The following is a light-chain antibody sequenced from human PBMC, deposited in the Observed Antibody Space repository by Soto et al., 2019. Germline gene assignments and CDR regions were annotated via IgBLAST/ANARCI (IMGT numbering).Light chain of an antibody. J-gene: IGKJ5*01. Sequence: DIQMTESPSSLSPSVGDRVTITCRASESISEYLFWYQQKPGHAPKLLIYAASNLQSGVPSRFSGSGSGTDFTLTISSLQPEDFATYYCQQSYSTPISFGQGTRLEIK. CDR2: AAS. V-gene: IGKV1-39*01. CDR3: QQSYSTPIS. CDR1: ESISEY.